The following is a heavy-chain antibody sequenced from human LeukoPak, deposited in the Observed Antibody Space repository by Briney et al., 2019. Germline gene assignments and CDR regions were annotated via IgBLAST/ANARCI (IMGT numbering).Heavy chain of an antibody. J-gene: IGHJ4*02. V-gene: IGHV4-4*09. CDR2: IYTSVSA. Sequence: SETLSLTRTVSGGSVSSYKWSWSRQRPGTGLGWVWYIYTSVSANYNPPLQSRATISLAVSKPKFSLKLSSVTGADPAVYYCARTGGSIAARPFYFDYWGQGTLVTVSS. D-gene: IGHD6-6*01. CDR1: GGSVSSYK. CDR3: ARTGGSIAARPFYFDY.